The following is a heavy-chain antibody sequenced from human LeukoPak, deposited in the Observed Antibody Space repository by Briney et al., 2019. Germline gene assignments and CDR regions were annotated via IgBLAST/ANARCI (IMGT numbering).Heavy chain of an antibody. CDR3: ARLRITLVRGVISRESFDY. D-gene: IGHD3-10*01. J-gene: IGHJ4*02. V-gene: IGHV1-18*01. CDR1: GYTFTSYG. CDR2: IRAYNGNT. Sequence: ASVKVSCKASGYTFTSYGGRWVRQAPGQGLEWMGWIRAYNGNTNYAQKLQGRVTMATDTSTRTAYMEPRSLRSDHTVVYYCARLRITLVRGVISRESFDYWGQGTLVTVSS.